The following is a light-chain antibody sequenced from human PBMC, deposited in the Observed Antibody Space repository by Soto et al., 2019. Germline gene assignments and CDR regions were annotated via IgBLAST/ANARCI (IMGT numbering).Light chain of an antibody. V-gene: IGLV2-14*01. CDR1: SSYIGAYDY. CDR3: CSYSDTNTYV. Sequence: LTQPAYLPWSPRQSSTIAAAGSSSYIGAYDYVSWFQQHPGKAPKLMIYEVTERPSGVSSRFSGSKSGNTASLTISGLQAEDEADYYCCSYSDTNTYVVGSGTKV. CDR2: EVT. J-gene: IGLJ1*01.